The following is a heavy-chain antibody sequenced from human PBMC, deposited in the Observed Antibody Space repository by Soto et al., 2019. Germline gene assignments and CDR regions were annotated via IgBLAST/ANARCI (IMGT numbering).Heavy chain of an antibody. CDR3: ERHSIWLLLSDY. D-gene: IGHD3-22*01. CDR2: IYYTGNT. Sequence: SETLSLTCNVSGGSISNSNYYWGWIRQPPGKRLEWIGSIYYTGNTYYNPSLKSRVTISVDTSKNQFSLKLGSVTSADMAVYFCERHSIWLLLSDYWGQGTLVTVSS. J-gene: IGHJ4*02. V-gene: IGHV4-39*01. CDR1: GGSISNSNYY.